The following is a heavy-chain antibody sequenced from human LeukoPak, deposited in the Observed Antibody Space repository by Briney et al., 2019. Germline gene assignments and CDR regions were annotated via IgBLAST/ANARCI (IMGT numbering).Heavy chain of an antibody. CDR2: SNPDSGVT. Sequence: SVTVSCQASGCTFTDYYIHGLGPPPGRELDWVGWSNPDSGVTNYAQKLQGRVTMARDTSISTAYMELRRLRSDDTAVYYCARDLVFLGGNYVHYGMDVWGQGTTVTVSS. D-gene: IGHD1-7*01. CDR3: ARDLVFLGGNYVHYGMDV. CDR1: GCTFTDYY. J-gene: IGHJ6*02. V-gene: IGHV1-2*02.